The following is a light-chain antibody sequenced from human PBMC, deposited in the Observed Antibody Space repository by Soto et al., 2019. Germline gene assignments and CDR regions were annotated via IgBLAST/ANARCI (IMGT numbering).Light chain of an antibody. Sequence: DIQMTQSPASLSASVGERVTLTCRASQSISSYLNWYQQKPGKAPQLLIYAASSLQSGVPSRFSGSGSGTDFTLTISSLQHEDFATYYCQQSYSTPQTFGQGTKVEIK. CDR3: QQSYSTPQT. J-gene: IGKJ1*01. V-gene: IGKV1-39*01. CDR1: QSISSY. CDR2: AAS.